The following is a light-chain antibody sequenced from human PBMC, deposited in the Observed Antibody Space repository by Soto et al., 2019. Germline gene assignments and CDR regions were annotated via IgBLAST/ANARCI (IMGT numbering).Light chain of an antibody. CDR1: QSVSSSY. Sequence: EIVLTQSPGTLSLSPGERATLSCRASQSVSSSYLAWYQQKPGQAPRLLIYCVSSRATGIPDRFSGSGSGTDFTLTISRLEPEDFAVYYCQQYGSSLSWTFGQGTKVDIK. CDR3: QQYGSSLSWT. J-gene: IGKJ1*01. CDR2: CVS. V-gene: IGKV3-20*01.